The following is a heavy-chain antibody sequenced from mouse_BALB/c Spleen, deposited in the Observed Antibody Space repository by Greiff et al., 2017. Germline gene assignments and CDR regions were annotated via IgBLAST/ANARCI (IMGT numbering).Heavy chain of an antibody. V-gene: IGHV7-3*02. CDR1: GFTFTDYY. CDR3: ARVHYYVPYYFDY. J-gene: IGHJ2*01. D-gene: IGHD1-2*01. CDR2: IRNKANGYTT. Sequence: EVHLVESGGGLVQPGGSLRLSCATSGFTFTDYYMSWVRQPPGKALEWLGFIRNKANGYTTEYSASVKGRFTTSRDNSQSILYLQMYTLRAEDSATYNCARVHYYVPYYFDYWGQGTTLTVSS.